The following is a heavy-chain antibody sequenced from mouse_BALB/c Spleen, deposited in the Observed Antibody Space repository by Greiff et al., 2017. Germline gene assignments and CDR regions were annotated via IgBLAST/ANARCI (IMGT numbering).Heavy chain of an antibody. CDR2: SRNKANDYTT. CDR3: ARDGGQLGLAWFAY. Sequence: EVKLMESGGGLVQPGGSLRLSCATSGFTFSDFYMEWVRQPPGKRLEWIAASRNKANDYTTEYSASVKGRFIVSRDTSQSILYLQMNALRAEDTAIYYCARDGGQLGLAWFAYWGQGTLVTVSA. J-gene: IGHJ3*01. V-gene: IGHV7-1*02. CDR1: GFTFSDFY. D-gene: IGHD3-2*01.